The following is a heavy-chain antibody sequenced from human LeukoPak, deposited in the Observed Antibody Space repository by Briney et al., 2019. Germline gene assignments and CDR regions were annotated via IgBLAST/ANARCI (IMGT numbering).Heavy chain of an antibody. CDR3: AKDGVGIGIAAAGLYFDY. Sequence: GGSLRFSCAASGFTFSSYWMSWVRQAPGKGLEWVANIKQDGSEKYYVDSVKGRFTISRDNAKNSLYLQMNSLRAEDTAVYYCAKDGVGIGIAAAGLYFDYWGQGTLVTVSS. CDR2: IKQDGSEK. V-gene: IGHV3-7*01. CDR1: GFTFSSYW. D-gene: IGHD6-13*01. J-gene: IGHJ4*02.